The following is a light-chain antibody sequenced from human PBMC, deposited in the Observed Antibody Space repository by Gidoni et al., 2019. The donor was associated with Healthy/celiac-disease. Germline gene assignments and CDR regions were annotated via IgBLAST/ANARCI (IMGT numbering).Light chain of an antibody. CDR3: MQARQTPIT. CDR1: PSLLHSNGYNY. J-gene: IGKJ5*01. CDR2: LGS. Sequence: DIEMTQSPRGLPVTPGEPASISCRSSPSLLHSNGYNYLDWYLQQPGQSPQLLIYLGSNRASGVPDRFSGSGSGTDFTLTISRVEAEDVGVYYCMQARQTPITFGQGTRLEIK. V-gene: IGKV2-28*01.